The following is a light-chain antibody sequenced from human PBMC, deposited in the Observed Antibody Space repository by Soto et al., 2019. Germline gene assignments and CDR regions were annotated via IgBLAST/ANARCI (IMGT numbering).Light chain of an antibody. CDR2: AAS. CDR1: QSISSS. CDR3: QQSYSTPRT. J-gene: IGKJ5*01. V-gene: IGKV1-39*01. Sequence: DIQMTQSPSSLSASVGDRVTITCRASQSISSSLNWYQQKPGKAPTLLIYAASSLQSGVPSRFSGSGSGTDFTLTISSLQPEDFATYYCQQSYSTPRTFGQGTRLEIK.